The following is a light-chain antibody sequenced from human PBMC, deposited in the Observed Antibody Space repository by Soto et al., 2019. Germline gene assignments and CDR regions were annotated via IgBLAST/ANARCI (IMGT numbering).Light chain of an antibody. V-gene: IGKV3-20*01. CDR1: QSVSSSQ. CDR3: QHYANSVWT. CDR2: AAS. Sequence: IVLTQSPDTLSLSPRERATLSCRASQSVSSSQLVWYQQKPGQAPRLLIYAASSRATGIPDRFSGSGSGTDFTLTVSELETEDFAVYYCQHYANSVWTFGQGTKVEIK. J-gene: IGKJ1*01.